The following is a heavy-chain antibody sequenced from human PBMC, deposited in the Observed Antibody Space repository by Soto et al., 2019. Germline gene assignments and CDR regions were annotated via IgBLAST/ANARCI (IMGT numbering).Heavy chain of an antibody. CDR2: IYYSGST. D-gene: IGHD6-19*01. Sequence: SETLSLTCTVSGGSISGYYWSWIRQPPGKGLEWIGYIYYSGSTNYNPSLKSRVTISVDTSKNQFSLKLPSVTAADTAVYYCARHVRQWLDYWGQGTLVTVSS. V-gene: IGHV4-59*08. CDR1: GGSISGYY. J-gene: IGHJ4*02. CDR3: ARHVRQWLDY.